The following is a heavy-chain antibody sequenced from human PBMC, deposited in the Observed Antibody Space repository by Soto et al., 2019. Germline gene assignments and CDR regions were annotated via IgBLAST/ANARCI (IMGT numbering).Heavy chain of an antibody. CDR1: GYSFTSYW. V-gene: IGHV5-51*01. CDR3: ARPNTQRIDWQTMMWGMDV. CDR2: IYPGDSDT. Sequence: PGESLKISCKGSGYSFTSYWIGWVRQMPGKGLEWMGIIYPGDSDTRYSPSFQGQVTISADKSISTAYLQWSSLKASDTAMYYCARPNTQRIDWQTMMWGMDVWGQGTTVTVSS. D-gene: IGHD3-9*01. J-gene: IGHJ6*02.